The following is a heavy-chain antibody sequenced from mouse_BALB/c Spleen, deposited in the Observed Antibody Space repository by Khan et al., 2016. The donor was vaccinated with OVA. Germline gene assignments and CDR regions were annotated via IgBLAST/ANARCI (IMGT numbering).Heavy chain of an antibody. Sequence: QVQLKQSGAELAKPGASVKMSCKASGYTFINYWILWIKQRPGQGLEWIGYINPSTGYTEYNQNFKDKATLTADKSSSTAYMQLSSLTSEDSTVXYCARRGLRWDFYYWGQGTTLTVSS. D-gene: IGHD1-1*01. CDR1: GYTFINYW. CDR3: ARRGLRWDFYY. V-gene: IGHV1-7*01. CDR2: INPSTGYT. J-gene: IGHJ2*01.